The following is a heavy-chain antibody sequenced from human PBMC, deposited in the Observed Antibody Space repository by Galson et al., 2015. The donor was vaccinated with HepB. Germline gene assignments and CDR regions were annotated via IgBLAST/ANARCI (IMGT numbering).Heavy chain of an antibody. CDR3: ARYDYGDYGHD. Sequence: SLRLSCAASGFIVSFNYMTWVRQAPGKGLEWVSTIAGGGNTYYTDSVKGRFTISRDNIKNTLYLQMNSLRPEDTAVYYCARYDYGDYGHDWGQGTLVTVSS. CDR2: IAGGGNT. V-gene: IGHV3-66*01. J-gene: IGHJ4*02. D-gene: IGHD4-17*01. CDR1: GFIVSFNY.